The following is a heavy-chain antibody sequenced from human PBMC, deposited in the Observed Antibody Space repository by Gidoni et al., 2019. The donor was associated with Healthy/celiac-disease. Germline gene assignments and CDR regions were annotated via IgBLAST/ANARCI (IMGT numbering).Heavy chain of an antibody. J-gene: IGHJ4*02. D-gene: IGHD2-15*01. CDR3: ARGIVEMATIHFDY. CDR2: IYTSWST. Sequence: QVQLQESGPGLVTPSQTLPPTCTASGGSTSSGSYYGSWIRQPPGKGLEWIGRIYTSWSTNYNPSLKSRVTISVDTSKNQFSLKLSSVTAADTAVYYCARGIVEMATIHFDYWGQGTLVTVSS. CDR1: GGSTSSGSYY. V-gene: IGHV4-61*02.